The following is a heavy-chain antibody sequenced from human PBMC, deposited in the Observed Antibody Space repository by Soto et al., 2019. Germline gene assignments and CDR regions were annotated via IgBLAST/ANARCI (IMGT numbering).Heavy chain of an antibody. CDR1: GGSISSYY. CDR2: IYYSGST. V-gene: IGHV4-59*01. J-gene: IGHJ3*02. CDR3: ARLYYYDSSAPYDAFDI. Sequence: SETLSLTCTVSGGSISSYYWSWIRQPPGKGLEWIGYIYYSGSTNYNPSLKSRVTISVDTSKNQFSLKLSSVTAADTAVYYCARLYYYDSSAPYDAFDIWGQGTMVTVSS. D-gene: IGHD3-22*01.